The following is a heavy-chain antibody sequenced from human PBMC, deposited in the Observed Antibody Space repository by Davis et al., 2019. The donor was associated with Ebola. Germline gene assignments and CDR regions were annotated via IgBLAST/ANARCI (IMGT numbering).Heavy chain of an antibody. CDR1: GFTISTYA. CDR2: ISRHGSYE. D-gene: IGHD3-10*01. J-gene: IGHJ6*04. V-gene: IGHV3-30*18. Sequence: AGSLSLSCAASGFTISTYAMHWVRHATGTGLEWVALISRHGSYESYLNSVRGRFTITRDNSENTLYLQMNNLRPEDAAVYYCAKDDYTGSYYSYYYGINVWGKGTTVNV. CDR3: AKDDYTGSYYSYYYGINV.